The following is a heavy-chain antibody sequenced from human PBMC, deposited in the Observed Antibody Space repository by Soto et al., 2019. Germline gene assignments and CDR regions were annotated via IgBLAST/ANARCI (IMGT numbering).Heavy chain of an antibody. CDR3: ARLRAVAGKMGPAFDY. J-gene: IGHJ4*02. V-gene: IGHV4-59*08. D-gene: IGHD6-19*01. CDR2: IYYSGST. Sequence: QVQLQESGPGLVKPSETLSLTCTVSGGSISSYYWSWIRQPPGKGLEWIGYIYYSGSTNYNPSLKCRVTISVDTSKNQFSLKLSSVTAADTAVYYCARLRAVAGKMGPAFDYWGQGTLVTVSS. CDR1: GGSISSYY.